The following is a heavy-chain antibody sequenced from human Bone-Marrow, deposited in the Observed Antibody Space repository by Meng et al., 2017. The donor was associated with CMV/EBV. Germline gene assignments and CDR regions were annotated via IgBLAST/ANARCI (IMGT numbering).Heavy chain of an antibody. CDR3: ARTKVTDQEDYFDY. D-gene: IGHD3-10*01. CDR2: IYSDGSGGKK. V-gene: IGHV3-53*01. CDR1: GFTVSMNH. Sequence: GESLKISCVVSGFTVSMNHMSWVRQAPGKGLEWVSIIYSDGSGGKKYYADSMKGRFTISRDNSHNTLYLQVNSLRADDTAVYYCARTKVTDQEDYFDYWCQGMQVTVSS. J-gene: IGHJ4*02.